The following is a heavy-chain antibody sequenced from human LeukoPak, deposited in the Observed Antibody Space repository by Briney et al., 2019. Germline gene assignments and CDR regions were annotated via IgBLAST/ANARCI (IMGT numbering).Heavy chain of an antibody. CDR2: IIPIFGTA. CDR3: ATTWGYSSSYDY. V-gene: IGHV1-69*05. J-gene: IGHJ4*02. CDR1: GGTFSSYA. D-gene: IGHD6-13*01. Sequence: SVKVSCKASGGTFSSYAISWVRQAPGQGLEWMGGIIPIFGTANYAQKFQGRVTITTDESTSTAYMELSSLRSEDTAVYYCATTWGYSSSYDYWGQGTLVTVSS.